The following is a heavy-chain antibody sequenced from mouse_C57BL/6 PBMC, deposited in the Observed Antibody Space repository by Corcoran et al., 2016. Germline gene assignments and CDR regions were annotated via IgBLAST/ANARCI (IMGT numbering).Heavy chain of an antibody. J-gene: IGHJ3*01. Sequence: EVQLQQSGPELVKPGASVTISCKASGYTFTDYYMTWVKQSHGKSLEWIGDINPNNGGTSYNQKFKGKATLTVDKSSSTAYMELRSLTSEDSAVYYCARRDDYVLFAYWGQGTLVTVSA. D-gene: IGHD2-4*01. V-gene: IGHV1-26*01. CDR1: GYTFTDYY. CDR2: INPNNGGT. CDR3: ARRDDYVLFAY.